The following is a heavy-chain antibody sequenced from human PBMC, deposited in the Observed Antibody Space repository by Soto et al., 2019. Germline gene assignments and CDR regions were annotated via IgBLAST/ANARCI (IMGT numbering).Heavy chain of an antibody. V-gene: IGHV4-30-2*01. D-gene: IGHD2-21*01. CDR2: IYHSGST. CDR1: GGSISSGGYS. Sequence: QLQLQESGSGLVKPSQTLSLTCAVSGGSISSGGYSWSWIRQPPGKGLEWIGYIYHSGSTYYNPSPERRFTISVHRSTNRFPLNLSSVTAADTAAYYCASAECGAECDSHWFDAWGQGTLVTVAS. J-gene: IGHJ5*02. CDR3: ASAECGAECDSHWFDA.